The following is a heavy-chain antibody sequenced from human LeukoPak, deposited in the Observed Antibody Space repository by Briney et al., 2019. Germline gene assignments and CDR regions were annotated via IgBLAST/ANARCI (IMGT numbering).Heavy chain of an antibody. D-gene: IGHD6-19*01. J-gene: IGHJ6*03. V-gene: IGHV4-4*02. Sequence: PSVTLSLTCAVSGGSISSSNWWSWVRQPPGKGLEWSGEIYHSGSTNYNPSLKSRVTISVDKSKNQFSLKLSSVTAADTAVYYCARDRGSGWYLNQGYYYYYYMDVWGKGTTVTVSS. CDR1: GGSISSSNW. CDR3: ARDRGSGWYLNQGYYYYYYMDV. CDR2: IYHSGST.